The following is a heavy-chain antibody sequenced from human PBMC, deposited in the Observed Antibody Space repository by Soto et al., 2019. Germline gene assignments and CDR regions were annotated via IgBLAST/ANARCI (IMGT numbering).Heavy chain of an antibody. CDR3: ARDSKLEPDY. J-gene: IGHJ4*02. CDR1: GFTFSSYG. Sequence: QVQLVESGGGVVQPGRSLRLSCAASGFTFSSYGMHWVRQAPGKGLEWVAVIWYDGSNKYYADSVKGRFTISRDNSKNTLYLQINSLRAEDTAVYYCARDSKLEPDYWGQGTLVTVSS. CDR2: IWYDGSNK. V-gene: IGHV3-33*01. D-gene: IGHD1-1*01.